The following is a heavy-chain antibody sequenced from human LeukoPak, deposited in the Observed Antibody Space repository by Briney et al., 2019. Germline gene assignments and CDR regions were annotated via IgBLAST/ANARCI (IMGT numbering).Heavy chain of an antibody. J-gene: IGHJ4*02. CDR3: ARVPKSSSWQYYFDY. V-gene: IGHV1-46*01. D-gene: IGHD6-13*01. CDR2: INPSGGST. Sequence: GASVKVSCKASGYTFTSYYTHWVRQAPGQGLEWMGIINPSGGSTSYAQKFQGRVTMTRDTSTSTVYMELSSLRSEDTAVYYCARVPKSSSWQYYFDYWGQGTLVTVSS. CDR1: GYTFTSYY.